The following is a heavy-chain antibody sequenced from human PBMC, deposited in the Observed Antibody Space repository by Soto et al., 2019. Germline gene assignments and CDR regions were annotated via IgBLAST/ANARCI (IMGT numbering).Heavy chain of an antibody. CDR1: GGSIISHY. CDR3: ARRYGDCFDY. CDR2: IYYSGST. D-gene: IGHD4-17*01. V-gene: IGHV4-59*11. Sequence: PSETQSLTSTVSGGSIISHYWSWIRQPPGKGLEWIGYIYYSGSTNYNPSLKSRVTISVDTSKNQFSLKLSSVTAADTAVYYCARRYGDCFDYWGQGTLVTVSS. J-gene: IGHJ4*02.